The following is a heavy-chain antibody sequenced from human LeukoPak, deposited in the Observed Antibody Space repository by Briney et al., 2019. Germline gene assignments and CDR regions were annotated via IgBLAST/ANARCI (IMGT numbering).Heavy chain of an antibody. CDR2: INPSGGST. J-gene: IGHJ4*02. CDR1: GYTFTSYY. Sequence: GASVKVSCKASGYTFTSYYMHWVRQAPGQGLEWMGIINPSGGSTSYVKKFQGRVTMNRDTSTSTVYMEMSKLRSEDTAVYYCARDGRMAARGPAIYFDYWGQGTLVTVSS. CDR3: ARDGRMAARGPAIYFDY. D-gene: IGHD6-6*01. V-gene: IGHV1-46*01.